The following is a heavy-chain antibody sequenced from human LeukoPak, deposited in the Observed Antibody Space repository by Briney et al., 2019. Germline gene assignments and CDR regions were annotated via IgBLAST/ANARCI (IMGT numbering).Heavy chain of an antibody. CDR3: ARDTVVVPAAIYSFDY. Sequence: ASVKVSCKASGYTFTSYDIHWVRQATGQGLEWMGWMNPNSGNTGYAQKFQGRVTMTRSTSISTAYIELRSLRSEDTAVYFCARDTVVVPAAIYSFDYWGQGTLVTVSS. V-gene: IGHV1-8*01. CDR2: MNPNSGNT. CDR1: GYTFTSYD. D-gene: IGHD2-2*02. J-gene: IGHJ4*02.